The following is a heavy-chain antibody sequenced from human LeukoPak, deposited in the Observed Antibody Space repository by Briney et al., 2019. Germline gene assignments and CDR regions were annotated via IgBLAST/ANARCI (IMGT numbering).Heavy chain of an antibody. CDR1: GFTFSSYA. CDR2: ISGSGDNT. Sequence: GVSLRLSCAASGFTFSSYAMSWVRQAPGKGLEWVSGISGSGDNTYYADSVKGRFTISRDNSKDTLYLQMNSLRAEDTAVYYCAKKSGYYDSSGYYYPGGFQHWGQGTLVIVSS. CDR3: AKKSGYYDSSGYYYPGGFQH. J-gene: IGHJ1*01. D-gene: IGHD3-22*01. V-gene: IGHV3-23*01.